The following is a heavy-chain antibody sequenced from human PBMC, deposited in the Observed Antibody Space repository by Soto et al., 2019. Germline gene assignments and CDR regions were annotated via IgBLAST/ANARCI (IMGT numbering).Heavy chain of an antibody. CDR1: GYLFTDYY. Sequence: QVRLVQSGAEVKKSGASVKVSCRASGYLFTDYYIHWVRQAPGQGLEWMAIINPNGGSTNCAQECQGSTSLTKNTSTSTVYMDLSSLTSEDTAVYYCASRLYSGDQWGQGTLVTVSS. CDR3: ASRLYSGDQ. V-gene: IGHV1-46*01. CDR2: INPNGGST. D-gene: IGHD2-21*01. J-gene: IGHJ5*02.